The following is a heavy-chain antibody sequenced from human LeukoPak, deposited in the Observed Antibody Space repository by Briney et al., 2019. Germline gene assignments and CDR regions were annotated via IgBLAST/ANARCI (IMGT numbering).Heavy chain of an antibody. CDR3: ARGHSHTAMYF. Sequence: GGSLRLSCAASGFTLSSYGMNWVGQAQGKGGEGGTFIRFDGSNTYYSDSVKGRFTISRDNSKNTLYLQMNSLRVEDTAVYYCARGHSHTAMYFWGQGTLVTVSS. CDR2: IRFDGSNT. CDR1: GFTLSSYG. V-gene: IGHV3-30*02. J-gene: IGHJ4*02. D-gene: IGHD5-18*01.